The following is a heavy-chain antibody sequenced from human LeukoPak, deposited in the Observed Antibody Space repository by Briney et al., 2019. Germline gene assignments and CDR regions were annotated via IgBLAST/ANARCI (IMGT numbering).Heavy chain of an antibody. CDR2: ISGSGGST. J-gene: IGHJ4*02. CDR3: AKDPTRIVLMVYAIGYYFDY. Sequence: GGSLRLSCAASGFTFSSYAMSWVRQAPGKGLEWVSAISGSGGSTYYADSVKGRFTISRDNSKNTLYLQMNSLRAEDTAVYYCAKDPTRIVLMVYAIGYYFDYWGQGTLVTVSS. D-gene: IGHD2-8*01. CDR1: GFTFSSYA. V-gene: IGHV3-23*01.